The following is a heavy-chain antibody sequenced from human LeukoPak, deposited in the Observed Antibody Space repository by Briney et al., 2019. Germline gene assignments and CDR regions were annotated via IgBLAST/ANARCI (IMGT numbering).Heavy chain of an antibody. CDR2: IFPYDSDT. D-gene: IGHD6-19*01. CDR3: ARTAVTGTVWFDP. Sequence: GESLKISCKGSGYSFPSYWIAWVRQMPGKGLEWMGIIFPYDSDTRYSPSFQGQVTISADTSISTAYLQWNSLKASDTAMYYCARTAVTGTVWFDPWGQGTLVTVSS. CDR1: GYSFPSYW. J-gene: IGHJ5*02. V-gene: IGHV5-51*01.